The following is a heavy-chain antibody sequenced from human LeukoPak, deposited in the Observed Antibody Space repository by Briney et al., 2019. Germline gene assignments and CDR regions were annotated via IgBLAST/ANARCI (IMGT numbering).Heavy chain of an antibody. J-gene: IGHJ4*02. Sequence: SVKVSCKASGGTFSSYAISWVRQAPGQGLEWMGGIIPIFGTANYAQKFQGRVTITADESTSTAYMELSSLRSEDTAVYYCARGDSSGYYSLGYWGQGTLGTVSS. CDR1: GGTFSSYA. CDR3: ARGDSSGYYSLGY. V-gene: IGHV1-69*13. D-gene: IGHD3-22*01. CDR2: IIPIFGTA.